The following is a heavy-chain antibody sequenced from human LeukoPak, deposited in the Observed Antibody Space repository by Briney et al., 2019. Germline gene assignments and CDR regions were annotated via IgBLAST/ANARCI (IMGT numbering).Heavy chain of an antibody. D-gene: IGHD2-15*01. CDR2: ISYDGGNK. CDR1: GFAFSSYA. J-gene: IGHJ3*02. V-gene: IGHV3-30-3*01. Sequence: GGSLRLSCAASGFAFSSYAMHWVSQAPGKGLEWVAVISYDGGNKYYADSVKGRFTISRDNSKNTLYLQVNSLRAEDTAVFYCARERYCSGVTCYSDAFDIWGQGTMVTVSS. CDR3: ARERYCSGVTCYSDAFDI.